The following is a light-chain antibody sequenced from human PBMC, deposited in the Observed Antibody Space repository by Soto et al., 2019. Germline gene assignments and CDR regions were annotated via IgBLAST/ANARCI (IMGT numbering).Light chain of an antibody. J-gene: IGKJ5*01. V-gene: IGKV1-17*03. CDR3: LQHTNFPLT. CDR2: DAF. CDR1: QGISNH. Sequence: DIQMTKCPSDMSASVGDRVTITCRASQGISNHLVWFQQRPGKVAKRLIYDAFSLQTWVPSRFSGSGSGTDFTLTISSLQPEDFATYYCLQHTNFPLTFGQGTRLENK.